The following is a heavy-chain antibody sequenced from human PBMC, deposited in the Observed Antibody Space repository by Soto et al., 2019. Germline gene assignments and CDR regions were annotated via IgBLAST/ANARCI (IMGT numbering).Heavy chain of an antibody. Sequence: PGESLKISCNGSGYNFANDWIGWVRQMPGKGLEWMGMIFPGDSGTKNSPSLQGQITMSVDKSDSSAYLQWRSLKASDTAMYYCAAGYTTGPDAFDIWGQGTMVTVSS. J-gene: IGHJ3*02. CDR1: GYNFANDW. D-gene: IGHD6-13*01. CDR2: IFPGDSGT. V-gene: IGHV5-51*01. CDR3: AAGYTTGPDAFDI.